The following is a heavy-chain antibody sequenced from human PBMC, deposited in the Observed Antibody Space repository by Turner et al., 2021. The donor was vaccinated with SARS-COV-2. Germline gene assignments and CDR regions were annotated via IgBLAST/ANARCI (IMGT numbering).Heavy chain of an antibody. CDR3: ARDLFQDYGSGSYRLDY. CDR2: IWYDGSNK. J-gene: IGHJ4*02. CDR1: GFTFSSSG. D-gene: IGHD3-10*01. V-gene: IGHV3-33*01. Sequence: QVQLVESGGGVVQPGRSLRLPCAASGFTFSSSGMHWVRQAPGKGLEWVALIWYDGSNKYYADSVKGRFTISRDNSKNTLYLQMNSLRAEDTAVYYCARDLFQDYGSGSYRLDYWGQGTLVIVSS.